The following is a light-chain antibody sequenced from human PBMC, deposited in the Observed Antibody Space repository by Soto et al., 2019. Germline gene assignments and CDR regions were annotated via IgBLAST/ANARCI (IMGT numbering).Light chain of an antibody. CDR1: SSDVGDYNY. CDR2: EVS. V-gene: IGLV2-14*01. J-gene: IGLJ3*02. CDR3: SSYTSGATLKV. Sequence: QPASVSGSPGQSITISCTGTSSDVGDYNYVSWYQQRPGEAPKLLIYEVSNRPSGVSNRFSGSKSGNTASLTISGLQADDEADYYCSSYTSGATLKVFGGGTKLTVL.